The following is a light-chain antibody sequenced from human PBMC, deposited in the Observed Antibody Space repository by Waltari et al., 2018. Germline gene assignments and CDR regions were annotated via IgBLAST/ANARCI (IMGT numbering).Light chain of an antibody. CDR2: DVS. J-gene: IGLJ3*02. V-gene: IGLV2-14*01. Sequence: QSALTPPASVSGSPGQSITISCTRPSSDVGFYNYVSWYQQHPGKAPKLMIYDVSERPSGVSNRFSGSKSGNTASLTISGLQAEDEADYYCNSYAGSSSWVFGGGTKLTVL. CDR1: SSDVGFYNY. CDR3: NSYAGSSSWV.